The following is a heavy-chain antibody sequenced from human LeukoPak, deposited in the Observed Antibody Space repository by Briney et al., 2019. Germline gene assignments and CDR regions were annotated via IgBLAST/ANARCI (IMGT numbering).Heavy chain of an antibody. Sequence: SETLSLTCTVSGGSISYYYWSWIRQSPGKGLEWLGYIYYSGTTNYNPSLKSRVTISVDTSKNQFSLQLRSVTAADTAVYYCAREDPQTTVPEGMDVWGQGTTVTVSS. J-gene: IGHJ6*02. CDR1: GGSISYYY. D-gene: IGHD4-17*01. CDR3: AREDPQTTVPEGMDV. CDR2: IYYSGTT. V-gene: IGHV4-59*01.